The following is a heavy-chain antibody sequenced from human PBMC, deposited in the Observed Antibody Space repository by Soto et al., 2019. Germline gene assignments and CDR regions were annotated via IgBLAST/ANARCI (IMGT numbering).Heavy chain of an antibody. CDR2: IYYSGST. D-gene: IGHD3-10*01. J-gene: IGHJ5*02. V-gene: IGHV4-31*03. Sequence: QVQLQESGPGLVKPSQTLSLTCTVSGGSISSGGYYWSWIRQHPGKGLEWIGYIYYSGSTYYNPSLQSRVTISVDTSKNLFSLKLSSGTAADTAVYYCARDRERSTGGSGSYYGFDPWGQGTMVTVSS. CDR3: ARDRERSTGGSGSYYGFDP. CDR1: GGSISSGGYY.